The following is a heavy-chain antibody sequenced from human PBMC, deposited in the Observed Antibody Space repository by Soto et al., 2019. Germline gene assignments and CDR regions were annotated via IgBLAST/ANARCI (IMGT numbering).Heavy chain of an antibody. Sequence: SKTLSLTCTVSGGSISSGGYYWSWIRQHPGKGLEWIGYIYYSGSTYYNPSLKSRVTISVDTSKNQFSLKLSSVTAADTAVYYCARHAGRIAAAGTGDYYYYGMDVWGQGTTVTVSS. J-gene: IGHJ6*02. V-gene: IGHV4-39*01. CDR1: GGSISSGGYY. D-gene: IGHD6-13*01. CDR3: ARHAGRIAAAGTGDYYYYGMDV. CDR2: IYYSGST.